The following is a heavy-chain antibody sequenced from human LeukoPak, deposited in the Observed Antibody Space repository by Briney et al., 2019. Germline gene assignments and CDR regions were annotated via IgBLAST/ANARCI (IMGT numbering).Heavy chain of an antibody. V-gene: IGHV4-34*01. CDR2: INHSGST. J-gene: IGHJ4*02. D-gene: IGHD6-25*01. Sequence: SETLSLTCAVYGGSFSGYYWSWIRQPPGKGLEWIGEINHSGSTNYNPSLKSRVTISVDTSKNQFSLKLSPVTAADTAVYYCARIKYSSEYWGQGTLVTVSS. CDR1: GGSFSGYY. CDR3: ARIKYSSEY.